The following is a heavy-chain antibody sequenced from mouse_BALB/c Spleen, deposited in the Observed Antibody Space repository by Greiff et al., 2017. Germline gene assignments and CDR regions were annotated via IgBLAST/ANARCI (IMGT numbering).Heavy chain of an antibody. CDR2: ISSGGST. D-gene: IGHD1-1*01. V-gene: IGHV5-6-5*01. Sequence: EVKLVESGGGLVKPGGSLKLSCAASGFTFSSYAMSWVRQTPEKRLEWVASISSGGSTYYPDSVKGRFTISRDNARNILYLQMSSLRSEDTAMYYCASYYGSSYVGYFDVWGAGTTVTVSS. CDR3: ASYYGSSYVGYFDV. J-gene: IGHJ1*01. CDR1: GFTFSSYA.